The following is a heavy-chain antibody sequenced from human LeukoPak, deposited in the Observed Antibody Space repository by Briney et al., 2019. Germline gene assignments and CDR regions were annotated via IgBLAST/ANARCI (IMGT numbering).Heavy chain of an antibody. CDR2: ISYDGSNK. Sequence: GGSLRLSCAASGFTFSSYGMHWVRQAPGKGLEWVAVISYDGSNKYYADSVKGRFTISRDNSKNTLYLQMNSLRAEDTAVYYCAKDGGGVRGVICFDYWGQGTLVTVFS. CDR1: GFTFSSYG. CDR3: AKDGGGVRGVICFDY. D-gene: IGHD3-10*01. V-gene: IGHV3-30*18. J-gene: IGHJ4*02.